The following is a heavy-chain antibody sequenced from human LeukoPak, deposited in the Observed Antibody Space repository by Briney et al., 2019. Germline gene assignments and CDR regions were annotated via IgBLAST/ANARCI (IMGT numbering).Heavy chain of an antibody. CDR1: GYTFTGYY. D-gene: IGHD6-19*01. V-gene: IGHV1-2*02. Sequence: ASVKVSCKASGYTFTGYYMHWVRQAPGQGLEWMGWINPNSGGTNYAQKFQGRVTMTRDTSISTAYMELSRLRSDDTAVYYCARDHVWAGNTPYYYYYYMDVWGKGTTVTVSS. CDR2: INPNSGGT. J-gene: IGHJ6*03. CDR3: ARDHVWAGNTPYYYYYYMDV.